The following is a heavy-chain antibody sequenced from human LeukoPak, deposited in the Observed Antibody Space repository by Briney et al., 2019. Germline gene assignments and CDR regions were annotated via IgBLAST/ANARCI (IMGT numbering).Heavy chain of an antibody. CDR3: ARDIELNRRWLPNGKIDY. CDR1: GFTFSSYW. D-gene: IGHD5-24*01. CDR2: IKQDGSEK. V-gene: IGHV3-7*01. J-gene: IGHJ4*02. Sequence: PGGSLRLSCAASGFTFSSYWMSWVRQAPGKGLEWVANIKQDGSEKYYVDSVKGRFTISRDNAKNSLYLQMNSLRAEDTAVYYCARDIELNRRWLPNGKIDYWGQGTLVTVSS.